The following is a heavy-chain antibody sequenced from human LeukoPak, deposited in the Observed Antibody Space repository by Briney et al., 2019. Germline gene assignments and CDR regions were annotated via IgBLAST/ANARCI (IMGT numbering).Heavy chain of an antibody. V-gene: IGHV3-21*01. CDR1: GFTLISYS. CDR3: ARDSLLNWFDP. CDR2: ISSSSSYI. J-gene: IGHJ5*02. Sequence: GGSLRLSCAASGFTLISYSMNWVRQAPGKGLEWVSSISSSSSYIYYADSVKGRFNISRDNAKNSLYLQMNSLRAEDTAVYYCARDSLLNWFDPWGQGTLVTVSS. D-gene: IGHD1-26*01.